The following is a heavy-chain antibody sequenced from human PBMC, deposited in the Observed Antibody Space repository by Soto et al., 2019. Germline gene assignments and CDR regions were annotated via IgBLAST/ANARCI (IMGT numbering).Heavy chain of an antibody. D-gene: IGHD3-10*01. J-gene: IGHJ5*02. CDR3: ALGCSSSIINWFDP. CDR2: ITPIFGEP. CDR1: GGPFSSYA. V-gene: IGHV1-69*06. Sequence: QVQLEQSGAELKKPGSSVKVSCKASGGPFSSYAINWVRQAPGQGLEWMGGITPIFGEPKYAQKFQGRVTITADIATSTAYMELSSLRSDDTAVYFCALGCSSSIINWFDPWGQGTLVTVSS.